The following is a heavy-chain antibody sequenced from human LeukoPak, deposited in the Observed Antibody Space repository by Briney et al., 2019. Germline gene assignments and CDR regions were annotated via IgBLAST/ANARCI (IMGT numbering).Heavy chain of an antibody. Sequence: SETLSLTCTVSGGSISSFYWSWIRQPPGQGLEWVGYIYYIGSTNYNPSLNSRVTISLDTSKNQFSLKLNSVTAADTAVYYCARKRHGGPLDYWGQGTLVTVSS. J-gene: IGHJ4*02. CDR2: IYYIGST. V-gene: IGHV4-59*01. CDR3: ARKRHGGPLDY. CDR1: GGSISSFY. D-gene: IGHD3-10*01.